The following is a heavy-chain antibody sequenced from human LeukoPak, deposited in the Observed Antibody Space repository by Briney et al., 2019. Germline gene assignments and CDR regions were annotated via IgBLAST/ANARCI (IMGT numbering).Heavy chain of an antibody. CDR2: IRYDGSNK. J-gene: IGHJ4*02. CDR3: AKSAYGSGSDPLRY. V-gene: IGHV3-30*02. D-gene: IGHD3-10*01. CDR1: GFTFSSYG. Sequence: GESLKISCAASGFTFSSYGMHWVRQAPGKGLEWVAFIRYDGSNKYYADSVKGRFTISRDNSKNTLYLQMNSLRAEDTAVYYCAKSAYGSGSDPLRYWGQGTLVTVSS.